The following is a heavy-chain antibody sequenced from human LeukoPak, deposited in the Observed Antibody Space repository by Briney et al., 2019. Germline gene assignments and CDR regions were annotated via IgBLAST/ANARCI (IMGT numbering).Heavy chain of an antibody. Sequence: ASVKVSCKASGYTFTSYGISWVRQAPGQGLEWMGWISAYNGNTNYAQKLQGRVTMTTDTSTSTAYMELRSLRSDDTAVYYCARESKLYSGSYGDDYWGQGTLVTVSS. V-gene: IGHV1-18*01. J-gene: IGHJ4*02. CDR2: ISAYNGNT. CDR3: ARESKLYSGSYGDDY. CDR1: GYTFTSYG. D-gene: IGHD1-26*01.